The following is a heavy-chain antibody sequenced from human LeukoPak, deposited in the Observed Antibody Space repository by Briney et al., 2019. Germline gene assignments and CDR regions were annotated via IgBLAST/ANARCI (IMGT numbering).Heavy chain of an antibody. CDR2: IRYDGSNK. CDR3: AKDFPPNYYDSSGYYDY. V-gene: IGHV3-30*02. J-gene: IGHJ4*02. CDR1: GFTFSTYA. D-gene: IGHD3-22*01. Sequence: GGSLRLSCAASGFTFSTYAMHWVRQAPGKGLEWVAFIRYDGSNKYYADSVKGRFTISRDNSKNTLYLQMNSLRAEDTAVYYCAKDFPPNYYDSSGYYDYWGQGTLVTVSS.